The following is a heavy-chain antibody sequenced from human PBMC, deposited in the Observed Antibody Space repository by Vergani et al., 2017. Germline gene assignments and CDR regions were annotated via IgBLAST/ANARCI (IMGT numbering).Heavy chain of an antibody. CDR2: ISAYNGNT. CDR3: ARDPYIVVVPAAPYYYYYSGMDV. D-gene: IGHD2-2*01. CDR1: GYTFTSYG. Sequence: QFQLVQSGAEVKKPGASVKVSCKASGYTFTSYGISWVRQAPGQGLEWMGWISAYNGNTNYAQKLQGRVTMTTVTSTSTAYMELRSLRSDDTVVYYCARDPYIVVVPAAPYYYYYSGMDVWGQGTTVTVSS. J-gene: IGHJ6*02. V-gene: IGHV1-18*04.